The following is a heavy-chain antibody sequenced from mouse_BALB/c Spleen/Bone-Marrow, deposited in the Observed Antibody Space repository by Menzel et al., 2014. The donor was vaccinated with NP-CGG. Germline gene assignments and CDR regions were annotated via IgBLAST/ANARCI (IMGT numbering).Heavy chain of an antibody. Sequence: EVKVEESGGGLVKPGGSLKLSCAASGFTFSSYTMSWVRQTPEKRLEWVATITSGGSYTYYPDSVKGRFTISRDNAKNTLYLQMSSLKSEDTATYYCTRDNGPFDYWGQGTTLTVSS. CDR3: TRDNGPFDY. CDR2: ITSGGSYT. CDR1: GFTFSSYT. J-gene: IGHJ2*01. V-gene: IGHV5-6-4*01. D-gene: IGHD1-2*01.